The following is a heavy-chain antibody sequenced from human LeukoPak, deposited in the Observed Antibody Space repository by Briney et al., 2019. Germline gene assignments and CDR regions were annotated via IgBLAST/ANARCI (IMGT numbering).Heavy chain of an antibody. D-gene: IGHD3-22*01. CDR1: GFTFSNYE. Sequence: GGSLRLSCSASGFTFSNYEMSWVRQAPGKGLEWASYIASGGSTIYYADSVKGRFTISRDNAKSSLYLQMNSLRADDTAVYYCATSRGYFFRWFQHWGQGTLVTVSS. J-gene: IGHJ1*01. V-gene: IGHV3-48*03. CDR2: IASGGSTI. CDR3: ATSRGYFFRWFQH.